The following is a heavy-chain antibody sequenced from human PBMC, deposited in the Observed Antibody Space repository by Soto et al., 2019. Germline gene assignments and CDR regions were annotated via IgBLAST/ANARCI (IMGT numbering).Heavy chain of an antibody. CDR1: GYTFTGYY. D-gene: IGHD3-3*01. J-gene: IGHJ6*02. V-gene: IGHV1-2*04. CDR2: INPNSGGT. Sequence: ASVKVSCKASGYTFTGYYMHWVRQAPGQGLEWMGWINPNSGGTNYAQKFQGWVTMTRDTSISTAYMELSRLRSDDTAVYYCARTGITIFGGDSPYPVGMDVWGQGTTVTVSS. CDR3: ARTGITIFGGDSPYPVGMDV.